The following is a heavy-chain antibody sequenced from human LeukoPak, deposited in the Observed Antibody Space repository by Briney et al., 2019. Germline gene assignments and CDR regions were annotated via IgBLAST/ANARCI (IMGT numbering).Heavy chain of an antibody. J-gene: IGHJ5*02. CDR2: IYYSGSA. V-gene: IGHV4-39*01. D-gene: IGHD4-23*01. Sequence: PSETLSLTCTVSGGSISSSHYYWGWIRQSPGKGLEWIGSIYYSGSAYYSPSLKSRVIISVDTSKNQFSLNLSSVTAADTSVYYCARVYGGDFGAGNWFDAWGQGTLVTVSS. CDR1: GGSISSSHYY. CDR3: ARVYGGDFGAGNWFDA.